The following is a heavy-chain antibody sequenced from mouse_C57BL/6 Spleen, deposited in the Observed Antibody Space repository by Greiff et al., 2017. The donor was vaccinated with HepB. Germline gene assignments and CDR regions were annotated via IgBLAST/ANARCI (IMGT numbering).Heavy chain of an antibody. J-gene: IGHJ4*01. CDR1: GYTFTSYG. Sequence: QLQQSGAELARPGASVKLSCKASGYTFTSYGISWVKQRTGQGLEWIGEIYPRSGNTYYNEKFKGKATLTADKSSSTAYMELRSLTSEDSAVYFCARSPITTVVDYYAMDYWGQGTSVTVSS. CDR3: ARSPITTVVDYYAMDY. V-gene: IGHV1-81*01. CDR2: IYPRSGNT. D-gene: IGHD1-1*01.